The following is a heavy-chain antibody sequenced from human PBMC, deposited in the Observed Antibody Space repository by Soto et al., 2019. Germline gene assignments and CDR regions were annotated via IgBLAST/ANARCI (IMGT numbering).Heavy chain of an antibody. J-gene: IGHJ6*01. CDR1: GYSFTDYH. CDR3: ARGDSTDCSNGVCSFFYNHDMDV. D-gene: IGHD2-8*01. V-gene: IGHV1-2*04. CDR2: INPKSGGT. Sequence: QVQLVQSGAEVKKPGASVKVSCKASGYSFTDYHIHWVRQAPGQGLEWLGRINPKSGGTSTAQKFQGWVPMTTDTSISTASMELTRLTSDDTAIYYCARGDSTDCSNGVCSFFYNHDMDVW.